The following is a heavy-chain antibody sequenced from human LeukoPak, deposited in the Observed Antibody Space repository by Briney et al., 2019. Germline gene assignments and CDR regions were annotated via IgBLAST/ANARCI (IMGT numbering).Heavy chain of an antibody. V-gene: IGHV3-21*01. CDR2: ISGSGDNT. CDR1: GFTFSSHG. D-gene: IGHD3-22*01. J-gene: IGHJ4*02. CDR3: ARGRIQLWRSYDSSGYPYYFDY. Sequence: GGSLRLSCAASGFTFSSHGMSWVRQAPGKGLEWVSTISGSGDNTYYADSVKGRFTISRDNAKNSLYLQMNSLRAEDTAVYYCARGRIQLWRSYDSSGYPYYFDYWGQGTLVTVSS.